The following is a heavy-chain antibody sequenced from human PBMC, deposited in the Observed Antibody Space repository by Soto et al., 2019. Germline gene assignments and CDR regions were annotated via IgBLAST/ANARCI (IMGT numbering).Heavy chain of an antibody. Sequence: GGSLRLSCAASGFTVSSNYMSWVRQALGKGLEWVSVIYSGGTTYYADSVKGRFTISRDNSKNTLYLQMNSLRAEDTAVYYCARGGYSYGYDYWGQGTLVTVSS. V-gene: IGHV3-53*01. CDR1: GFTVSSNY. D-gene: IGHD5-18*01. CDR3: ARGGYSYGYDY. J-gene: IGHJ4*02. CDR2: IYSGGTT.